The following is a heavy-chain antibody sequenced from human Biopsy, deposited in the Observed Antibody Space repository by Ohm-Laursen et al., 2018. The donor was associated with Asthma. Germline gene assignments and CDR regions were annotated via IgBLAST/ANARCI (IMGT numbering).Heavy chain of an antibody. D-gene: IGHD4-17*01. CDR3: VRPRWGPYGY. J-gene: IGHJ4*02. CDR1: GFTFSSYS. V-gene: IGHV3-48*02. CDR2: ISSSSSTI. Sequence: GSLRLSCAATGFTFSSYSMNWVRQAPGKGLEWVSYISSSSSTIYYADSVKGRFTISRDNAKNSLYLQMNSLRDEDTAVYYCVRPRWGPYGYWGQGTLVTVSS.